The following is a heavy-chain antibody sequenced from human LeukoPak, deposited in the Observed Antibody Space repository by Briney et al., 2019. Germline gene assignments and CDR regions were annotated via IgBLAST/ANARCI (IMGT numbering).Heavy chain of an antibody. J-gene: IGHJ4*02. D-gene: IGHD3-9*01. CDR2: IYYSGST. CDR1: GGSISSYY. Sequence: SETLSLTCTVSGGSISSYYWSWIRQPPGKGLEWIGYIYYSGSTNYNPSLKSRVTISVDTSKNQFSLKLSSVTAADTAVYYCAREGRYYDILTGHYRRFDYWGQGTLVTVSS. CDR3: AREGRYYDILTGHYRRFDY. V-gene: IGHV4-59*01.